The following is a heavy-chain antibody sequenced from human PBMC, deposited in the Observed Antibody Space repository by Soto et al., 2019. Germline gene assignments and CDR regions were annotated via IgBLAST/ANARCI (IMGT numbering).Heavy chain of an antibody. Sequence: VQVSCKASGFTFSNYGLNWVRQAPGQGLEWMGWVSANNGHTNYAQNLQGRVSMTTDTSTSTAYMELRGLTFDDTAVYYCARDIESVTAKHFFYYYAMDVWGQGTTVTVSS. D-gene: IGHD2-8*01. CDR3: ARDIESVTAKHFFYYYAMDV. V-gene: IGHV1-18*01. J-gene: IGHJ6*02. CDR2: VSANNGHT. CDR1: GFTFSNYG.